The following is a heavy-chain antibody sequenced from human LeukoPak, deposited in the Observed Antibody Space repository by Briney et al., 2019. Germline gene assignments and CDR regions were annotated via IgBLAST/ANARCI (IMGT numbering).Heavy chain of an antibody. D-gene: IGHD1-26*01. CDR2: IYYSGST. Sequence: SETLSLTCTVPGGSISSYYWSWIRQPPGKGLEWIGYIYYSGSTNYNPSLKSRVTISVDTSKNQFSLKPSSVTAADTAVYYCARPYSGSPSDAFDIWGQGTMVTVSS. J-gene: IGHJ3*02. CDR1: GGSISSYY. V-gene: IGHV4-59*08. CDR3: ARPYSGSPSDAFDI.